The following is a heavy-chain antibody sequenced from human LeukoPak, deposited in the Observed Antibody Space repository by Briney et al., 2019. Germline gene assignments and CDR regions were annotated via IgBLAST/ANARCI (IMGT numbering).Heavy chain of an antibody. J-gene: IGHJ4*02. D-gene: IGHD4-23*01. Sequence: SETLSLTCTVSGGSISSYYWSWIRQPPGKGLEWIGFIYYSGSTNYNPSLKSRVTISVDTSKNQFSPRLSSVTAADTAVYYCARLDGNSDYFDYWGQGTLVTVSS. CDR2: IYYSGST. V-gene: IGHV4-59*01. CDR3: ARLDGNSDYFDY. CDR1: GGSISSYY.